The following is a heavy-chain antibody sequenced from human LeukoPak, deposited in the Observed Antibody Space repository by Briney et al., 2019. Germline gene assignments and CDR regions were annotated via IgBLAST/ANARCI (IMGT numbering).Heavy chain of an antibody. V-gene: IGHV1-46*01. CDR3: ARVATPSRNYYYYGMDV. CDR1: GYTFTSYD. Sequence: ASVKVSCKASGYTFTSYDINWVRQATGQGLEWMGIIDPSGGTTRYAQKFQGRVTMTRDTSTSTVYMELSSLRSEDTAVYYCARVATPSRNYYYYGMDVWGQGTTVTVSS. J-gene: IGHJ6*02. CDR2: IDPSGGTT. D-gene: IGHD2-2*01.